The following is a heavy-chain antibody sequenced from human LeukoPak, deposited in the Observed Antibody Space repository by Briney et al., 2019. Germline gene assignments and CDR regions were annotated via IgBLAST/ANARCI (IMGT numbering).Heavy chain of an antibody. Sequence: SETLSLTCTVSGGSISSYYWSWIRQPPGKGLEWIGYIYYSGSTNYNPSLKSRVTISVDTSKNQFSLKLSSVTAADPAVYYCASQNVDTAMAYDYWGQGTLVTVSS. D-gene: IGHD5-18*01. J-gene: IGHJ4*02. V-gene: IGHV4-59*08. CDR2: IYYSGST. CDR3: ASQNVDTAMAYDY. CDR1: GGSISSYY.